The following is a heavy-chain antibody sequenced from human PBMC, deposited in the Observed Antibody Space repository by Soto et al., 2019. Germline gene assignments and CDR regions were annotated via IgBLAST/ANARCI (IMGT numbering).Heavy chain of an antibody. CDR3: ARDNGIAGSFDP. V-gene: IGHV3-30*03. J-gene: IGHJ5*02. D-gene: IGHD6-13*01. Sequence: GGSLRLSCAASGFTFSSYGMHWVRQAPGKGLEWVAVISYDGSNKYYADSVKGRFTISRDNSKNTLYLQMNSLRAEDTAVYYCARDNGIAGSFDPWGQGTLVTVSS. CDR1: GFTFSSYG. CDR2: ISYDGSNK.